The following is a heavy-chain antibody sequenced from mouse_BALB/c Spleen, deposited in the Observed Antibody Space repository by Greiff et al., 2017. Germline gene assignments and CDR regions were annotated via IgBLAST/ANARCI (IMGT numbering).Heavy chain of an antibody. V-gene: IGHV2-2*02. CDR3: ARNSGDYYSPYFDV. D-gene: IGHD1-1*01. J-gene: IGHJ1*01. CDR1: GFSLTSYG. Sequence: QVQLKESGPGLVQPSQSLSITCTVSGFSLTSYGVHWVRQSPGKGLEWLGVIWSGGSTDYNAAFISRLSISKDNSKSQVFFKMKSLQANDTAIYYCARNSGDYYSPYFDVWGAGTTVTVSS. CDR2: IWSGGST.